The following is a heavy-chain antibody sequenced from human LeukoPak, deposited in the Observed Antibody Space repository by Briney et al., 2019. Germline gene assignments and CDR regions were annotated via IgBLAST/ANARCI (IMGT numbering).Heavy chain of an antibody. CDR3: ARARGYCSGGSCYPTV. V-gene: IGHV4-38-2*01. CDR2: IYHSGST. D-gene: IGHD2-15*01. CDR1: GYSISSGYY. J-gene: IGHJ6*04. Sequence: SETLSLTCAVSGYSISSGYYWGWIRQPPGKGLEWIGSIYHSGSTYYNPSLKSRVTISVDTSKNQFSLKLSSVTAADTAVYHCARARGYCSGGSCYPTVWGNGTTVTVSS.